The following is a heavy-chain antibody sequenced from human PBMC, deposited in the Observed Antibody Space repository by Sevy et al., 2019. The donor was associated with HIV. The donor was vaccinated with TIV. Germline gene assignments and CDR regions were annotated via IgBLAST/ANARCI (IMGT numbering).Heavy chain of an antibody. J-gene: IGHJ4*02. CDR2: ISGSGGSST. Sequence: GGSLRLSCAASGFTFSNYAMNWVRQAPGKGLEWVSGISGSGGSSTYYADSVKGRFTISRDNSKNMLYLQMNSLRAEDTAVYYCAKDRDFWRAACYFDYWGQGTLVTVSS. CDR3: AKDRDFWRAACYFDY. D-gene: IGHD3-3*01. V-gene: IGHV3-23*01. CDR1: GFTFSNYA.